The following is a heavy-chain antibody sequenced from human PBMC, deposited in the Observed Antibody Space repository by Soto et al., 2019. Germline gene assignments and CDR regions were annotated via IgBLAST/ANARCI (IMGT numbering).Heavy chain of an antibody. J-gene: IGHJ4*02. CDR3: ARSAGWYAVHS. CDR2: VFHTGTT. D-gene: IGHD6-19*01. Sequence: QVQLQESGPGLVKPSGTLSLTCAVSGDSVSSPYYWCWVRQPPGKGLEWIGEVFHTGTTSYNPSPRXGVTISLDKSNNQFSLDLSYVTAADTAVYYCARSAGWYAVHSWGPGTLVIVSS. V-gene: IGHV4-4*02. CDR1: GDSVSSPYY.